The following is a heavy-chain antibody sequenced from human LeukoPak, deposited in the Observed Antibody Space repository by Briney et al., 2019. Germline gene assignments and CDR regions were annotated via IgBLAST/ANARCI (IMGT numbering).Heavy chain of an antibody. CDR1: GYTFTSYD. V-gene: IGHV1-8*01. CDR3: ARVGSQRVVPAANWFDP. D-gene: IGHD2-2*01. Sequence: ASVKVSCKASGYTFTSYDINWVRQATGQGLEWMGWMNPNSGNTGYAQKFQGRVTMTRNTSISTAYMELSSLRSEDTAVYYCARVGSQRVVPAANWFDPWGQGTLVTVSS. J-gene: IGHJ5*02. CDR2: MNPNSGNT.